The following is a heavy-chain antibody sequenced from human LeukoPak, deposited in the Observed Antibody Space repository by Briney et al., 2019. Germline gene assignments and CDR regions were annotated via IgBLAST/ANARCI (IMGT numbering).Heavy chain of an antibody. J-gene: IGHJ5*02. CDR1: GYTFTSYY. V-gene: IGHV1-46*01. Sequence: ASVKVSCKASGYTFTSYYMHWVRQAPGQGLEWMGIINPSGGSTSYAQKFQGRVTMTRGTSTSTVYMELSSLRSEDTAVYYCARAGAVAATSYWFDPWGQGTLVTVSS. CDR2: INPSGGST. D-gene: IGHD6-19*01. CDR3: ARAGAVAATSYWFDP.